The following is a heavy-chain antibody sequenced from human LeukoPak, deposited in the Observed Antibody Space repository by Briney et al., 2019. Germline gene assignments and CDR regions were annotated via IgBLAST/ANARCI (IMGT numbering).Heavy chain of an antibody. D-gene: IGHD2-2*01. V-gene: IGHV4-34*01. Sequence: SETLSLTCAVYGGSFSGFYWHWIRQPPGKGLEWIGEINHSGSTKYNPSLKSRVTISVDTSKNQFSLRLTSVTAADTAVYYCARMDCSSISCYFEYWGQGTLVTVSA. J-gene: IGHJ4*02. CDR2: INHSGST. CDR1: GGSFSGFY. CDR3: ARMDCSSISCYFEY.